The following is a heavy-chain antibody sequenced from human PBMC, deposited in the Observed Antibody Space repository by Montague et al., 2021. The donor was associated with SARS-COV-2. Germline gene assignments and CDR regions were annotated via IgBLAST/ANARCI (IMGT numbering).Heavy chain of an antibody. V-gene: IGHV4-59*13. D-gene: IGHD1-20*01. CDR1: GGSISSYY. CDR3: ARTEYNWNDWFDP. CDR2: IFHSGIT. Sequence: SETLSLTCSLSGGSISSYYWSWIRQSPGKGLEWIGYIFHSGITDXNPSLKSRVTISVDMSKNQFSLQLNSVTAADSAVYYCARTEYNWNDWFDPWGQGTLVTVSS. J-gene: IGHJ5*02.